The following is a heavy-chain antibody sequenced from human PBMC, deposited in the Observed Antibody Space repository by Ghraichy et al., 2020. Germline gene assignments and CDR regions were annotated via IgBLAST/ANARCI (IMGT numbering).Heavy chain of an antibody. J-gene: IGHJ5*02. V-gene: IGHV4-4*07. CDR1: DDSFTTSY. CDR3: ARDDLVGGGGRNWFHP. CDR2: ISASGST. D-gene: IGHD3-16*01. Sequence: SETLSLTCTVSDDSFTTSYWTWIRQPAGKGLEWIGRISASGSTYQNPSLRSRISMSVDTSKNTFSLRLTSVTAADTAVYYCARDDLVGGGGRNWFHPWGQGRLVTVSS.